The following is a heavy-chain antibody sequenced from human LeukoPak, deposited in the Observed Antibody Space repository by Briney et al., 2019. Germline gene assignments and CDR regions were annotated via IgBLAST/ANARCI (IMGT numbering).Heavy chain of an antibody. D-gene: IGHD3-10*01. V-gene: IGHV4-39*07. CDR3: ARESWFGLYYFDY. J-gene: IGHJ4*02. Sequence: PSETLSLTCTVSGGSISSSSYYWGWIRQPPGKGLEWIGSIYYSGSTYYNPSLKSRVTISVDTSKNQFSLKLSSVTAADTAVYYCARESWFGLYYFDYWGQGTLVTVSS. CDR2: IYYSGST. CDR1: GGSISSSSYY.